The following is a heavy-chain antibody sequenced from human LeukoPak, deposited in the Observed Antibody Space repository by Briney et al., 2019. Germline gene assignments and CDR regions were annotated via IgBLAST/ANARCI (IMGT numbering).Heavy chain of an antibody. J-gene: IGHJ4*02. V-gene: IGHV1-2*02. CDR1: GYTFTGYY. CDR3: ARGPRSYYDSSGYCVY. Sequence: ASVKVSCKASGYTFTGYYMHWVRQAPGQGPEWMGWINPNSGGTNYAQKFQGRVTMTRDTSISTAYMELSRLRSDDTAVYYCARGPRSYYDSSGYCVYWGQGTLVTVSS. D-gene: IGHD3-22*01. CDR2: INPNSGGT.